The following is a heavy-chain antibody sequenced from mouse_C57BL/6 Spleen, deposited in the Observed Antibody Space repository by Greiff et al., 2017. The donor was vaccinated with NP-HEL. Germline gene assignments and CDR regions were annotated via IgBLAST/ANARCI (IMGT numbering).Heavy chain of an antibody. D-gene: IGHD1-1*02. CDR2: IYPGDGDT. J-gene: IGHJ1*03. CDR1: GYAFSSSW. Sequence: VKLQESGPELVKPGASVKISCKASGYAFSSSWMNWVKQRPGKGLEWIGRIYPGDGDTNYNGKFKGKATLTADKSSSTAYMQLSSLTSEDSAVYFCARLVGLYWYFDVWGTGTTVTVSS. V-gene: IGHV1-82*01. CDR3: ARLVGLYWYFDV.